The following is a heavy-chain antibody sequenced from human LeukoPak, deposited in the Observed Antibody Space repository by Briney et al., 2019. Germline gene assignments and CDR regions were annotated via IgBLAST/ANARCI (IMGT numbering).Heavy chain of an antibody. J-gene: IGHJ4*02. CDR3: AKVASASVF. V-gene: IGHV3-23*01. Sequence: PGGSLRLSCAASGFTFSNYPMSWVRQAPGKGLEWVSSIGGSASSIYYADSVKGRFTISRDNFKNTLYLQMNSLRGEDTAVYYCAKVASASVFWGQGILVTVSS. CDR2: IGGSASSI. CDR1: GFTFSNYP. D-gene: IGHD5/OR15-5a*01.